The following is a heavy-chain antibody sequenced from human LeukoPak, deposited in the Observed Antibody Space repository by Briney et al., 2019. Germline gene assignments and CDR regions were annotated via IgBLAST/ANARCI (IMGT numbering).Heavy chain of an antibody. J-gene: IGHJ5*02. CDR3: ARERSYRWFDP. CDR2: INAGNGNT. Sequence: GASVKVSCKASGYTFTSYAMHWVRQAPGQRLEWMGWINAGNGNTKYSQKFQGRVTITRDTSASKAYMELSSLRSEDTAVYYCARERSYRWFDPWGQGTLVTVSS. V-gene: IGHV1-3*01. CDR1: GYTFTSYA. D-gene: IGHD3-16*02.